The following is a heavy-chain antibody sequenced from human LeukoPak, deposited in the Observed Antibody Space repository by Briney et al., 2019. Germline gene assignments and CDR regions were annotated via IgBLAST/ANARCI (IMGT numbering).Heavy chain of an antibody. Sequence: GGSLRLSCAASGFTFSSYSMNWVRQAPGKGLEWVSSISSSSSYIYYADSVKGRFTISRDNAKNSLYLQMNSLRAEDTAVYYCARSPDCSSTSCYPHWGQGTLVTFSS. CDR1: GFTFSSYS. D-gene: IGHD2-2*01. J-gene: IGHJ4*02. CDR2: ISSSSSYI. CDR3: ARSPDCSSTSCYPH. V-gene: IGHV3-21*01.